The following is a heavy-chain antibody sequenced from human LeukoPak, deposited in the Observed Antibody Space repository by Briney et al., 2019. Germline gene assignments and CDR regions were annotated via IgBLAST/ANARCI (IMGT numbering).Heavy chain of an antibody. J-gene: IGHJ4*02. V-gene: IGHV3-30-3*01. CDR1: GFTFSSYA. CDR3: ASPPPDYGDYAPL. D-gene: IGHD4-17*01. CDR2: ISYDGSNK. Sequence: AGGSLRLSCAASGFTFSSYAMHWVRQAPGKGLEWVAVISYDGSNKYYADSVKGRFTISRDNSKNTLYLQMNSLRAEDTAVYYCASPPPDYGDYAPLWGQGPLVTVSS.